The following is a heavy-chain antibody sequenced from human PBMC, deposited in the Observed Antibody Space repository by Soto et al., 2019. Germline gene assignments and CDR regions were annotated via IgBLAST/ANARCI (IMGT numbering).Heavy chain of an antibody. D-gene: IGHD1-26*01. CDR3: ARGKRDEWDRRHFDY. J-gene: IGHJ4*02. CDR2: INHSGST. Sequence: SETLSLTCAVYGGSFSGYYWSWIRQPPGKGLEWIGEINHSGSTNYNPSLKSRVTISVDTSKNQFSLKLSSVTAADTAVYYCARGKRDEWDRRHFDYWGQGTLVTVSS. CDR1: GGSFSGYY. V-gene: IGHV4-34*01.